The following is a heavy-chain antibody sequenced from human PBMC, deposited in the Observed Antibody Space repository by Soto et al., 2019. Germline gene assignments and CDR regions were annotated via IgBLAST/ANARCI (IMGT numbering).Heavy chain of an antibody. J-gene: IGHJ6*03. D-gene: IGHD3-9*01. CDR3: ARDTLRDWLSNYYYYYMDV. Sequence: ASVKVSCKASGYTFTSYAMHWVRQAPGQRLEWMGWINAGNGNTNYAQKLQGRVTMTTDTSTSTAYMELRSLRSDDTAVYYCARDTLRDWLSNYYYYYMDVWGKGTTVTVSS. CDR1: GYTFTSYA. V-gene: IGHV1-3*01. CDR2: INAGNGNT.